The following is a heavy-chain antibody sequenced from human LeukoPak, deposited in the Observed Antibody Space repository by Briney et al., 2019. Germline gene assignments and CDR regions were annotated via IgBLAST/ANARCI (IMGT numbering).Heavy chain of an antibody. J-gene: IGHJ6*02. CDR1: GFTFSTYE. CDR2: ISSGGTTI. V-gene: IGHV3-48*03. CDR3: ARGDGGYYYGMDV. Sequence: PGGSLRLSCAASGFTFSTYEMNWVRQAPGEGLEWVSYISSGGTTIYYADSAKGRFTISRDNAKNSLYLQMNSLRAEDTAVYYCARGDGGYYYGMDVWGQGTTVTVSS. D-gene: IGHD2-21*02.